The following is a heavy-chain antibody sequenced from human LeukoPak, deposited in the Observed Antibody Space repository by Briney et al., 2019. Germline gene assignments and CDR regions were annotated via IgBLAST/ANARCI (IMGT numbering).Heavy chain of an antibody. V-gene: IGHV1-2*02. J-gene: IGHJ4*02. CDR2: INPNSGGT. D-gene: IGHD2/OR15-2a*01. Sequence: ASVKVSCKASGYTFTGYYMHWVRQAPGQGLEWMGWINPNSGGTNYAQKFQGRVTMTEDTSTDTAYMELSSLRSEDTAVYYCATNINRHFDYWGQGTLVTVSS. CDR1: GYTFTGYY. CDR3: ATNINRHFDY.